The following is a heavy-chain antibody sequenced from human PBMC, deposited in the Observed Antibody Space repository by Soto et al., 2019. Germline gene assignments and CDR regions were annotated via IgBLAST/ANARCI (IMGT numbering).Heavy chain of an antibody. Sequence: QVQLVQSGAEVKKPGSSVKVSCKASGGTFSSYAISWVRQAPGQGLEWMGGIIPIFGTANYAQKFQGRVTITADKSTSTAYMEPGSLRSEDTAVYYCARGKGGAYGGNSPFDYWGQGTLVTVSS. V-gene: IGHV1-69*06. J-gene: IGHJ4*02. D-gene: IGHD4-17*01. CDR2: IIPIFGTA. CDR1: GGTFSSYA. CDR3: ARGKGGAYGGNSPFDY.